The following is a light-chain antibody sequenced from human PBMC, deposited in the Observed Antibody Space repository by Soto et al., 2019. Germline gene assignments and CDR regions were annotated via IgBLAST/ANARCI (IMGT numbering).Light chain of an antibody. J-gene: IGKJ1*01. CDR2: GAS. Sequence: EIVMTQSPATLSLSPGERATLSCRASQSVSSNYLAWYQQKTGQPPRHIIYGASSRATGIPNRFSGSRSGTDITITISREEPEDFEEYYYQQYGTSPTFGQGTKVEL. V-gene: IGKV3-20*01. CDR3: QQYGTSPT. CDR1: QSVSSNY.